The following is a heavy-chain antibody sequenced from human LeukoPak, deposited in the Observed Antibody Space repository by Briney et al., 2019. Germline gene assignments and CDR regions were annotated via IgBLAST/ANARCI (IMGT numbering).Heavy chain of an antibody. CDR3: ARLGGSGDTFGI. CDR2: IYSSGST. Sequence: PSETLSLTCTVSGGSISSRNYYWGWIRQPPGKGLEWIGCIYSSGSTYYNPSLMSRVTISVDTSKSQFSLKLSSVTAADTAVYYCARLGGSGDTFGIWGQGTMVTVSS. CDR1: GGSISSRNYY. V-gene: IGHV4-39*01. D-gene: IGHD3-10*01. J-gene: IGHJ3*02.